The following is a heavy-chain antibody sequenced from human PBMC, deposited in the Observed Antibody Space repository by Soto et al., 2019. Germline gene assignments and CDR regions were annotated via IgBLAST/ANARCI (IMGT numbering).Heavy chain of an antibody. J-gene: IGHJ4*02. V-gene: IGHV4-4*02. CDR1: GGSTRSSNW. CDR2: IYRSGST. Sequence: SETLSLTCAVSGGSTRSSNWWSWVRQPPGKGLEYIGEIYRSGSTHYNPSLKSRVNISVDKSKNQFSLNLSSVTAADTAVYYCARGSVADDFDYWGRGTLLTVSS. CDR3: ARGSVADDFDY. D-gene: IGHD6-19*01.